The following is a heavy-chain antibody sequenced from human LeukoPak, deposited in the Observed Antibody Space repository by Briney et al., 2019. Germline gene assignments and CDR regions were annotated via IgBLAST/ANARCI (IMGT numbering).Heavy chain of an antibody. J-gene: IGHJ4*02. CDR3: ARCLYRFGSGFDF. CDR2: INHSGST. Sequence: SETLSLTCAVYGGSFSGYYWSWIRQPPGKGLEWIGEINHSGSTNYNPSLKSRVTISVDTSKNQVSLKLSSVTAADTAVYYCARCLYRFGSGFDFWGQGTLVTVSS. CDR1: GGSFSGYY. V-gene: IGHV4-34*01. D-gene: IGHD3-10*01.